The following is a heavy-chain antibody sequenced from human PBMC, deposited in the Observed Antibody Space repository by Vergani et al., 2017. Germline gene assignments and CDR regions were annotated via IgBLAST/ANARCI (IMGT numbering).Heavy chain of an antibody. D-gene: IGHD3-22*01. Sequence: QVQLQESGPGLVKPSQTLSLTCAVSGGSISSGGYYWSWIRQPPGKGLEWIGYVYYSGSTNYNPSLKSRVTISVDTSKNQFSLKLSSVTAADTAVYYCARGTYDSSGYWVIGYWGQGTLVTVSS. CDR3: ARGTYDSSGYWVIGY. CDR1: GGSISSGGYY. J-gene: IGHJ4*02. V-gene: IGHV4-61*08. CDR2: VYYSGST.